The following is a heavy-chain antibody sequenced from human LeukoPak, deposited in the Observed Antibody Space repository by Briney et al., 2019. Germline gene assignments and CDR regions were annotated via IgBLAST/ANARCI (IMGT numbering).Heavy chain of an antibody. CDR2: IKNDGSIT. Sequence: PGGSLRLSSAASGFIFSGYWMHWVRQAPGKGLVWLSRIKNDGSITSYADSVKGRFTISRDNAKNTLYLQMNSLRVEDTAVYYCTKSDWFDPWGQGTLVTVSS. V-gene: IGHV3-74*01. CDR3: TKSDWFDP. CDR1: GFIFSGYW. D-gene: IGHD3-3*01. J-gene: IGHJ5*02.